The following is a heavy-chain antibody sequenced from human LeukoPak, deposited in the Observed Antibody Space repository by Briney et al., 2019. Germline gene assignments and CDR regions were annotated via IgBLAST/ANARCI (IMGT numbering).Heavy chain of an antibody. V-gene: IGHV4-34*01. D-gene: IGHD3-9*01. CDR3: ARGARYFDWPLDY. J-gene: IGHJ4*02. CDR2: INHSGST. Sequence: PSETLSLTCAVYGGSFSGYYWSWIRQPPGKGLEWIGEINHSGSTNYNPSLKSRVTISVDTSKNQFSPKLSSVTAADTAVYYCARGARYFDWPLDYWGQGTLVTVSS. CDR1: GGSFSGYY.